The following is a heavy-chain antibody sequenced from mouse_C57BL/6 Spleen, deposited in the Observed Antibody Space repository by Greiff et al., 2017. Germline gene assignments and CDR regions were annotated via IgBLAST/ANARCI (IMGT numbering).Heavy chain of an antibody. CDR2: IHPNSGST. Sequence: QVQLQQPGAELVKPGASVKLSCKASGYTFTSYWMHWVKQRPGQGLEWIGMIHPNSGSTNYNEKFKSKATLTVDKSSSTAYMQLSSLTSEDSAVYYCARRGIYGNYEEYWGQGTTLTVSS. D-gene: IGHD2-1*01. CDR3: ARRGIYGNYEEY. V-gene: IGHV1-64*01. J-gene: IGHJ2*01. CDR1: GYTFTSYW.